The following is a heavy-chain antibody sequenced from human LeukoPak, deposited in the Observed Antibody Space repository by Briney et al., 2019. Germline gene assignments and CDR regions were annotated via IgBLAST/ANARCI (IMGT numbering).Heavy chain of an antibody. V-gene: IGHV1-46*01. CDR3: ARARDGYNCDY. J-gene: IGHJ4*02. CDR1: GYTFTSYA. CDR2: INPSGGST. Sequence: GASVKVSCKASGYTFTSYAMNWVRQAPGQGLEWMGIINPSGGSTSYAQKFQGRVTMTRDMSTSTVYMELSSLRSEDTAVYYCARARDGYNCDYWGQGTLVTVSS. D-gene: IGHD5-24*01.